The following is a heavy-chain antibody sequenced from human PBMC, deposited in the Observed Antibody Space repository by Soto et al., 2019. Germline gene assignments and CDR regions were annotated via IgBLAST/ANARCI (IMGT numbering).Heavy chain of an antibody. CDR2: ISYSGNT. J-gene: IGHJ4*02. D-gene: IGHD1-26*01. V-gene: IGHV4-59*01. CDR3: ARVLSGSSLFDY. CDR1: GGSISSDY. Sequence: SETLSLTCTVSGGSISSDYWSWIRQPPGKGLEWIGYISYSGNTNYNPSLKSLVTISVDTSKKQFSLKLRSVTAADTAVYYCARVLSGSSLFDYWGQG.